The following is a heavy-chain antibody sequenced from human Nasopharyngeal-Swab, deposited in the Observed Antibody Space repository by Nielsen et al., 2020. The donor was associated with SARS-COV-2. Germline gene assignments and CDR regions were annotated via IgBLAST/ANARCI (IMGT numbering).Heavy chain of an antibody. CDR3: ARGLGSNWFDP. V-gene: IGHV3-30*03. CDR1: GFTFSDYG. Sequence: GGSLRLSCAASGFTFSDYGIQWVRQAPGKGLEWVGVVSSDGSNKYYSDSAKGRFALSRDNSKNTVDLQMNSLRAEDSAVYYCARGLGSNWFDPWGQGTLVTVSS. CDR2: VSSDGSNK. J-gene: IGHJ5*02. D-gene: IGHD7-27*01.